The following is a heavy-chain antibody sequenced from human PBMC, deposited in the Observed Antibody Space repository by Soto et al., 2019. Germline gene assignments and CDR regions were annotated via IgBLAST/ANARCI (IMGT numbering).Heavy chain of an antibody. V-gene: IGHV3-33*01. CDR2: IWYDGSNK. CDR1: GFTFSGYG. CDR3: ARDRGIQVAFDY. J-gene: IGHJ4*02. Sequence: QVQLVESGGGVVQPGTSLRLSCAASGFTFSGYGMHWVRQPPGKGLEWVAVIWYDGSNKYYADSVKGRFTISRDNSRNTPYLQMNSLRAEDTAVYYCARDRGIQVAFDYWGQGTLVTVSS. D-gene: IGHD5-12*01.